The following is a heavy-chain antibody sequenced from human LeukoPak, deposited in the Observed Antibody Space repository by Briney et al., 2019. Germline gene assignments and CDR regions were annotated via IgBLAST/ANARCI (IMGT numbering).Heavy chain of an antibody. V-gene: IGHV3-7*01. J-gene: IGHJ4*02. Sequence: GGSLRLSCAASGFTFSSYWMSWVRQAPGKGLEWVANIKQDGSEKYYVDSVKGRFTISRDNAKNSLYLQMNSLRAEDTAVYYCTRRPYSSSWYYFDYWGQGTLVTVSS. CDR3: TRRPYSSSWYYFDY. CDR2: IKQDGSEK. D-gene: IGHD6-13*01. CDR1: GFTFSSYW.